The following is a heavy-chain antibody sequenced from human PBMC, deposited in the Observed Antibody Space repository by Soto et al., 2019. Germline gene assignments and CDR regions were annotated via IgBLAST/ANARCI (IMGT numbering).Heavy chain of an antibody. CDR1: GFTFSSYG. V-gene: IGHV3-33*06. CDR3: AKRSIYGGPDY. D-gene: IGHD4-17*01. Sequence: PGGSLRLSCAASGFTFSSYGMHWVRQAPGKGLEWVAVRWYDGANTYYADSVKGRFTISRDNSKNTLYLQMDSLRAEDTAVYYCAKRSIYGGPDYWGQGTLVTVSS. J-gene: IGHJ4*02. CDR2: RWYDGANT.